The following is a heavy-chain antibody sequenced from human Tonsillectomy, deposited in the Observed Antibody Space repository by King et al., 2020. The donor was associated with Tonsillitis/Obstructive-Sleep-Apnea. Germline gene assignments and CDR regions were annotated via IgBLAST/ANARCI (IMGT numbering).Heavy chain of an antibody. J-gene: IGHJ6*02. CDR1: GFTFNSYT. V-gene: IGHV3-21*01. D-gene: IGHD5-12*01. CDR3: STAYVYTPYYYGMEV. Sequence: QLVQSGGGLVKPGGSLRLSCAASGFTFNSYTMNWVRQAPGKGLEWVSSISGSSSYIYYADSVKGRFTISRDNAKNLLFLQMNSLRAEDTAVYYCSTAYVYTPYYYGMEVWGQGTTFTVSS. CDR2: ISGSSSYI.